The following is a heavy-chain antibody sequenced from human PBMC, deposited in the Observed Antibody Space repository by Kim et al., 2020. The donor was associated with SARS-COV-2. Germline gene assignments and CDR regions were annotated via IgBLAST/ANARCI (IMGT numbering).Heavy chain of an antibody. Sequence: SETLSLTCTVSGGSISSGDYYWSWIRQPPGKGLEWIGYIYYSGSTYYNPSLKSRVTISVDTSKNQFSLKLSSVTAADTAVYYCARDVGGIAARPRLGMDVWGQGTTVTVSS. CDR2: IYYSGST. J-gene: IGHJ6*02. D-gene: IGHD6-6*01. CDR1: GGSISSGDYY. V-gene: IGHV4-30-4*01. CDR3: ARDVGGIAARPRLGMDV.